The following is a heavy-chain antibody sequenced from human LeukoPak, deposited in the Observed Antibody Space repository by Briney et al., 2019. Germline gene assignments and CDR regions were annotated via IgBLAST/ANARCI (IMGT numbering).Heavy chain of an antibody. Sequence: ASVKVSCKASGYTFTGYYMHWVRQAPAQGIEWMGWINPNSGGTNYAQKFQGRVTMTRDTSISTAYMELSRLRSDDTAVYYCARASRAPSIAAAGTRYYYYGMDVWGQGTTVTVSS. J-gene: IGHJ6*02. CDR2: INPNSGGT. CDR1: GYTFTGYY. V-gene: IGHV1-2*02. CDR3: ARASRAPSIAAAGTRYYYYGMDV. D-gene: IGHD6-13*01.